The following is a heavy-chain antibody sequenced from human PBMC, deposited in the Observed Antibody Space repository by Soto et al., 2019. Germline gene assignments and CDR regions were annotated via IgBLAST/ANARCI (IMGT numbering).Heavy chain of an antibody. D-gene: IGHD2-15*01. CDR1: GYTFTSYG. V-gene: IGHV1-18*01. CDR3: ARASYCSGGSCPHGDAFDI. J-gene: IGHJ3*02. Sequence: ASVKVSCKASGYTFTSYGISWVRQAPGQGLEWMGWISAYNGNTNYAQKLQGRVTMTTDTSTSTAYMELRSLRSDDTAVYYCARASYCSGGSCPHGDAFDIWGQGTMVTVSS. CDR2: ISAYNGNT.